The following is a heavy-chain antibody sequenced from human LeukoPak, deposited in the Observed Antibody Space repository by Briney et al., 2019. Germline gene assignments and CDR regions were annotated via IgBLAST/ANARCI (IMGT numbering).Heavy chain of an antibody. CDR1: GFVFDDYG. CDR3: ATRGYTGPSDF. D-gene: IGHD5-18*01. V-gene: IGHV3-20*04. J-gene: IGHJ4*02. Sequence: GGSLRLSCAASGFVFDDYGMSWVRQAPGKGLEWVSGITWNGDSTSYADSVKGRFTISRDNAKNYVYLQMKNLRAEDTALYFCATRGYTGPSDFWGRGTLVTVSS. CDR2: ITWNGDST.